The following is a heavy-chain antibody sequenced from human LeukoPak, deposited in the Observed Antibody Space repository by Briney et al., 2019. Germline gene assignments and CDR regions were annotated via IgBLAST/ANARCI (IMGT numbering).Heavy chain of an antibody. D-gene: IGHD6-13*01. CDR3: ARAGLGYSSSWDYYYYMDV. CDR1: GYTFTSYG. CDR2: INPNSGGT. V-gene: IGHV1-2*02. Sequence: GASVKVSCKASGYTFTSYGISWVRQAPGQGLEWMGWINPNSGGTNYAQKFQGRVTMTRDTSISTAYMELSRLRSDDTAVYYCARAGLGYSSSWDYYYYMDVWGKGTTVTVSS. J-gene: IGHJ6*03.